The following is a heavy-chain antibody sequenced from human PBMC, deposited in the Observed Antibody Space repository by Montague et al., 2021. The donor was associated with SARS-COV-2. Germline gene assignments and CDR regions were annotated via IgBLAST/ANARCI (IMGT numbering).Heavy chain of an antibody. CDR3: ARTTTRMLYPENAFDI. V-gene: IGHV6-1*01. CDR1: GDSVSSNTVT. J-gene: IGHJ3*02. CDR2: TYYRSKWYH. D-gene: IGHD2-15*01. Sequence: CAISGDSVSSNTVTWNWIRQSPSRGLEWLGRTYYRSKWYHDYAISLKSRMTINPDTSKNQFSLQLSSVAPEDTAVFYCARTTTRMLYPENAFDIWGQGTMVTVSS.